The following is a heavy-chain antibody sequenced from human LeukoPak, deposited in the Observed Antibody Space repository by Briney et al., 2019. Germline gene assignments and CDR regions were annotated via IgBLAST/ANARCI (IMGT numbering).Heavy chain of an antibody. CDR3: ARDSDYYDSSGYYHNWFDP. CDR1: GGSISSGSYY. D-gene: IGHD3-22*01. Sequence: SETLSLTCTVSGGSISSGSYYWSWIRQPAGKGLEWIGRIYTSGSTNYNPSLKSRVTISVDTSKNQFSLKLSSVTAADTAVYYCARDSDYYDSSGYYHNWFDPWGQGTLVTVSS. J-gene: IGHJ5*02. V-gene: IGHV4-61*02. CDR2: IYTSGST.